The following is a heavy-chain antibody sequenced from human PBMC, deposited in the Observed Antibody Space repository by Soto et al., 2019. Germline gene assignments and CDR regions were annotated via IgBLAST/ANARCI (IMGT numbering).Heavy chain of an antibody. CDR2: INPNSGGT. J-gene: IGHJ6*02. D-gene: IGHD3-9*01. CDR1: GYTFTGYY. V-gene: IGHV1-2*04. CDR3: ARANPYYDILTGYFYGLDV. Sequence: ASVKVSFKASGYTFTGYYMHWVRQAPGQGLEWMGWINPNSGGTNYAQKFQGWVTMTRDTSISTAYMELSRLRSDDTAVYYCARANPYYDILTGYFYGLDVWGQGTTVTVSS.